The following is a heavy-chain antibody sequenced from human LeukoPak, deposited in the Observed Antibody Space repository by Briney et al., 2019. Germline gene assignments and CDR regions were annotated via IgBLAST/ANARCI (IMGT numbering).Heavy chain of an antibody. V-gene: IGHV3-30*18. CDR3: AKDTGYDYGDFNFDY. J-gene: IGHJ4*02. D-gene: IGHD4-17*01. CDR2: ISYDGSNK. Sequence: GGSLRLSCAASGFTFSSYGMHWVRQAPGKGLEWVAVISYDGSNKYYADSAKGRFTISRDNSKNTLYLQMNSLRAEDTAVYYCAKDTGYDYGDFNFDYWGQGTLVTVSS. CDR1: GFTFSSYG.